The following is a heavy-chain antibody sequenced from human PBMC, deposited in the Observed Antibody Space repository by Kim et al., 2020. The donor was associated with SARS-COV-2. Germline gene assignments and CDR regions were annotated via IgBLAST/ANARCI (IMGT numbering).Heavy chain of an antibody. J-gene: IGHJ4*02. CDR3: ARGGGLWFGELFSY. D-gene: IGHD3-10*01. V-gene: IGHV4-59*01. Sequence: SETLSLTCTVSGGSISSYYWSWIRQPPGKGLEWIGYIYYSGSTNYNPSPKSRVTISVDTSKNQFSLKLSSVPAADTAVYYCARGGGLWFGELFSYWGQGT. CDR2: IYYSGST. CDR1: GGSISSYY.